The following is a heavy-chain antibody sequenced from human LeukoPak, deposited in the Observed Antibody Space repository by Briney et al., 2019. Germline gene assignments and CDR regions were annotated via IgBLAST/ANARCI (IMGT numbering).Heavy chain of an antibody. CDR3: AKWRDYDVLTGYYVSDY. V-gene: IGHV3-23*01. Sequence: GGSLRLSCAASGFTFSNYAMSWVRQAPGKGLEWVSAITGSGGNTYYADSVKGRFTISRDNSKNTVFLQMNSLRAEDTAVYYCAKWRDYDVLTGYYVSDYWGQGTLVTVSS. J-gene: IGHJ4*02. D-gene: IGHD3-9*01. CDR2: ITGSGGNT. CDR1: GFTFSNYA.